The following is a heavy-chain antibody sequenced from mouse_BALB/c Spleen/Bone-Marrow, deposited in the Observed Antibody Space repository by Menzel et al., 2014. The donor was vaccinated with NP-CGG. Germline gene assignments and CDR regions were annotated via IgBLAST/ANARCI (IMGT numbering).Heavy chain of an antibody. CDR1: GFNIKDTY. V-gene: IGHV14-3*02. CDR2: IDPANGNT. Sequence: DVKLQESGAELVKPGASVKLSCTASGFNIKDTYMHWVKQRPEQGLEWIGRIDPANGNTKYDPKFQGKATITADTSSNTAYLQLSSLTSEDTAVCYCAGYDYYQAWFAYWGQGTLVTVSA. D-gene: IGHD2-4*01. CDR3: AGYDYYQAWFAY. J-gene: IGHJ3*01.